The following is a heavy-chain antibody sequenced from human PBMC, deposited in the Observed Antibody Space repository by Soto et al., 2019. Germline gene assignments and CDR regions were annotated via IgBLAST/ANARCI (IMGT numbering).Heavy chain of an antibody. CDR3: ARRALWFGEATLNFDY. V-gene: IGHV4-39*01. Sequence: QLQLQESGPGLVKPSETLSLTCTVSGGSISSSSYYWGWIRQPPGKGLEWIGSIYYSGSTYYNPSLKSRVTISVDTSKNQFSLKLSSVTAADTAVYYCARRALWFGEATLNFDYWGQGTLVTVSS. CDR1: GGSISSSSYY. D-gene: IGHD3-10*01. J-gene: IGHJ4*02. CDR2: IYYSGST.